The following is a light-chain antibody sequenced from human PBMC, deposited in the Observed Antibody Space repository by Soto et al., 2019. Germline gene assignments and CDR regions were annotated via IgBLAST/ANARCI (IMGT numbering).Light chain of an antibody. CDR1: SSDVGGYNY. CDR3: SSYTGSSTYV. J-gene: IGLJ1*01. Sequence: QSVLTQPASVSGSPGQSITISCTGTSSDVGGYNYVSWYQQYPGKAPKLMIYDVSNRPSWVSNRFSGSKSGNTASLTISGLQAEDEADYFCSSYTGSSTYVFGTGTKLTVL. CDR2: DVS. V-gene: IGLV2-14*03.